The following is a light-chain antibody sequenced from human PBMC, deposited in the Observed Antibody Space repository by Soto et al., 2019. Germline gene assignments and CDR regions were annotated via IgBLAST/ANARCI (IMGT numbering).Light chain of an antibody. CDR3: LQYKSYWT. CDR2: DAS. Sequence: DIQMTQSPPTLSSSVGDRVTITCRASRSISDWLAWYQQKPGKAPNLLIFDASNLKSGVPSRFSGSGSGTEFTLTISRLQPDDVATYYCLQYKSYWTFGQGNKVDI. J-gene: IGKJ1*01. CDR1: RSISDW. V-gene: IGKV1-5*01.